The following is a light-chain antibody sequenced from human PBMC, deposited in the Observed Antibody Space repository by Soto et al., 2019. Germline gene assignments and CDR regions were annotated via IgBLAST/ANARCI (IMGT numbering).Light chain of an antibody. CDR1: QSISSC. Sequence: DIQMTQSPSSLSASVGDRVTIPCRASQSISSCLAWYQQKPGKAPKRLIYAASSWQSGVASRFSGSGAGTDVTLTIISRHQEDVVANYYQQRSSTHPLTFGQGTKVDIK. V-gene: IGKV1-39*01. CDR2: AAS. CDR3: QQRSSTHPLT. J-gene: IGKJ1*01.